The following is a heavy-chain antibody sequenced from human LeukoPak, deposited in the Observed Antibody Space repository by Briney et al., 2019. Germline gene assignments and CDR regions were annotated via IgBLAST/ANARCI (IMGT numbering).Heavy chain of an antibody. D-gene: IGHD1-26*01. CDR3: ARETPQVWELLFDY. CDR2: IYSGGST. CDR1: GFTVSSNY. V-gene: IGHV3-53*01. J-gene: IGHJ4*02. Sequence: GGSLRLSCAASGFTVSSNYMSWVRQAPGKGLEWVSVIYSGGSTYYADSVKGRFTISRDNSKNTLYLQMNSLRAEDTAVYYCARETPQVWELLFDYWGQGTLVTVSS.